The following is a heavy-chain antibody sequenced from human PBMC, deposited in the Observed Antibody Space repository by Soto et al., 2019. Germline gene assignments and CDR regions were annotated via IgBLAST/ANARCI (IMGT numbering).Heavy chain of an antibody. CDR3: AKDLKVSGGFHGSLNYYYGMDV. Sequence: GGSLRLSCAASGFSFSNHGMQWVRQAPGKGLEWVAVISYDGNVKYYTDSVKGRFTISRDNSQSTLFLQMDSLRPEDAAVYYCAKDLKVSGGFHGSLNYYYGMDVWGQGTTVTVYS. J-gene: IGHJ6*02. D-gene: IGHD3-10*01. CDR2: ISYDGNVK. CDR1: GFSFSNHG. V-gene: IGHV3-30*18.